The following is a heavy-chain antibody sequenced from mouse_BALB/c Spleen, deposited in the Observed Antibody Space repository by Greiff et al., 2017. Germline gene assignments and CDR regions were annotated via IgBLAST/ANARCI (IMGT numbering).Heavy chain of an antibody. CDR1: GYTFTDYN. J-gene: IGHJ3*01. CDR2: INPNNGGT. V-gene: IGHV1-18*01. Sequence: VQLKESGPELVKPGASVKIPCKASGYTFTDYNMDWVKQSHGKSLEWIGDINPNNGGTIYNQKFKGKATLTVDKSSSTAYMELRSLTSEDTAVYYCARGYGNYGFAYWGQGTLVTVSA. D-gene: IGHD2-10*02. CDR3: ARGYGNYGFAY.